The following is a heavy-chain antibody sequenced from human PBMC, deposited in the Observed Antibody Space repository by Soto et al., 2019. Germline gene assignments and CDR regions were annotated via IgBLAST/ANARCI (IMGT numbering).Heavy chain of an antibody. J-gene: IGHJ6*02. CDR2: IIPIFGTA. Sequence: QVQLVQSGAEVKKPGSSVKVSCKASGGTFSSYAISWVRQAPGQGLEWMGGIIPIFGTANYAQKFQGRVTITADESTSTAYIELSSLRSEDTDVYYCARIRIGYGSGSYYYYRMDVWGQGTTVTVSS. D-gene: IGHD3-10*01. CDR1: GGTFSSYA. CDR3: ARIRIGYGSGSYYYYRMDV. V-gene: IGHV1-69*01.